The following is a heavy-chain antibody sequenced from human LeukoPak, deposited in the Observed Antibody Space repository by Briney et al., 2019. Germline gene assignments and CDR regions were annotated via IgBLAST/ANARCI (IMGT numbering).Heavy chain of an antibody. V-gene: IGHV1-2*06. J-gene: IGHJ4*02. CDR2: INPNSGGT. CDR3: ASQVVPAAIFDY. CDR1: GYTFTGYY. Sequence: ASVKVSCKASGYTFTGYYMHWVRQAPGQGLEWMGRINPNSGGTNYAQKFQGRVTMTRDTSISTAYMELSRLRSDDTAVYYCASQVVPAAIFDYWGQGTLVTVSS. D-gene: IGHD2-2*01.